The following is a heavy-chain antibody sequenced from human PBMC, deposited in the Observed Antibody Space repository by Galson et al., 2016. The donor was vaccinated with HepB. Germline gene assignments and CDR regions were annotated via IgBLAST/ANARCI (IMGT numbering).Heavy chain of an antibody. CDR2: ISYDGGNK. V-gene: IGHV3-30-3*01. CDR3: ARVLGGDSHFFDY. CDR1: GFIFSSYA. J-gene: IGHJ4*02. Sequence: SLRLSCAASGFIFSSYALHWVRQAPGKGLEWVAGISYDGGNKYNADSVKGRFTISRDNSKNTVYLQMDTLRVDDTAVYYCARVLGGDSHFFDYWGQGILVTVSS. D-gene: IGHD2-21*02.